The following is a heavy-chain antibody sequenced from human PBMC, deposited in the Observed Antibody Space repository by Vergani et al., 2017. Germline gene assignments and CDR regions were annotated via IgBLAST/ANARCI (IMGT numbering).Heavy chain of an antibody. CDR2: ISYDGSNK. V-gene: IGHV3-30*18. Sequence: QVQLVESGGGVVQPGRSLRLSCAASGFTFSSYGMHWVRQAPGKGLEWVAVISYDGSNKYYADSVKGRFTISRYNSKNTLYLQMNSLRAEDTAVYYCAKDPPYCSSTSCHSMDVWGKGTTVTVSS. D-gene: IGHD2-2*01. CDR3: AKDPPYCSSTSCHSMDV. CDR1: GFTFSSYG. J-gene: IGHJ6*03.